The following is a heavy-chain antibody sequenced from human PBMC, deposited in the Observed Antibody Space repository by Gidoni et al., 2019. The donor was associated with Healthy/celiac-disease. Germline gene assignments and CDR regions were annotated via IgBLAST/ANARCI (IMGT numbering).Heavy chain of an antibody. CDR1: GGSFSGYY. D-gene: IGHD3-22*01. CDR3: ARGVKSLLVVITSYYYFDY. J-gene: IGHJ4*02. Sequence: QVQLQQWGAGLLKPSETLSLTCAVYGGSFSGYYWSWIRQPPGKGLEWIGEINHSGSTNYNPSLKSRVTISVDTSKNQFSLKLSSVTAADTAVYYCARGVKSLLVVITSYYYFDYWGQGTLVTVSS. V-gene: IGHV4-34*01. CDR2: INHSGST.